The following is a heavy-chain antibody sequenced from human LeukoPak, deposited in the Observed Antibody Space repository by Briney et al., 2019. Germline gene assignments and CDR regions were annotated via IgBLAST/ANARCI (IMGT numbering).Heavy chain of an antibody. CDR3: VRGADTGYSSDS. CDR2: INSDGRST. J-gene: IGHJ4*02. CDR1: GFTFSRYW. Sequence: GGSLRLSCVASGFTFSRYWMHWVRQAPGKGLVWVSRINSDGRSTNYADSVKGRFSISRDNAENTLYLQMNSLRVEDTAVYYCVRGADTGYSSDSWGQGTLVTISS. V-gene: IGHV3-74*01. D-gene: IGHD3-9*01.